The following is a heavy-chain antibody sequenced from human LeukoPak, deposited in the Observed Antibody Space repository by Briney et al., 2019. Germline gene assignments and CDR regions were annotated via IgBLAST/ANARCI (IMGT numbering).Heavy chain of an antibody. J-gene: IGHJ6*02. CDR3: ARSGRLALYYYYGMDV. CDR1: GYTFTSYD. D-gene: IGHD3-10*01. V-gene: IGHV1-8*01. Sequence: ASVKVSFKASGYTFTSYDINWVRPATGQGRGWMGWMNPNSGNTGYTQKFQRRVTITRNPSISTAYMELSSLRSEDTAVYYCARSGRLALYYYYGMDVWGQGTTVTVSS. CDR2: MNPNSGNT.